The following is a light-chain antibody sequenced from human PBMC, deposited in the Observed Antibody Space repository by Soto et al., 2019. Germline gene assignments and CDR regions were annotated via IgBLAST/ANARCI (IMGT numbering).Light chain of an antibody. CDR3: QSYDSSLSAYVV. CDR2: GNS. Sequence: QSVLPQPPSVSGAPGQRVTISGTGSSSNIGAGYDVHWYQQLPGTAPNLLIYGNSNRPSGVPDRFSGSKSGTSASLAITGLQAEDEADYYCQSYDSSLSAYVVFGGGTKLTVL. CDR1: SSNIGAGYD. V-gene: IGLV1-40*01. J-gene: IGLJ2*01.